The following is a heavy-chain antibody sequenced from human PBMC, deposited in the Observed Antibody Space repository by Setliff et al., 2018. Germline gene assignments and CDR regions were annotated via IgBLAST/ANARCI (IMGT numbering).Heavy chain of an antibody. CDR1: GFTFTSYS. V-gene: IGHV3-21*01. D-gene: IGHD3-9*01. CDR3: ARANTTGYYYFDY. J-gene: IGHJ4*02. CDR2: ISSSSSYI. Sequence: AGGSLRLSCGASGFTFTSYSMTWVRQAPGKGLEWVSSISSSSSYIYYADSVKGRFTISRDNAKNSAYLQMNSLRAEDTAIYYCARANTTGYYYFDYWGQGTLVTVSS.